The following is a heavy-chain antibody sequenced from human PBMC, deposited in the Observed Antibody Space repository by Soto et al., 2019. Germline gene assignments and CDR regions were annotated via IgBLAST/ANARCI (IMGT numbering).Heavy chain of an antibody. Sequence: GGSLRLSCAASGFTFSSYAMHWVRQAPGKGLEWVAVISYDGSNKYYADSVKGRFTISRDNSKNTLYLQMNSLRAEDTAVYYCARDMAGATTLLFDYWGQGTLVTVSS. CDR2: ISYDGSNK. J-gene: IGHJ4*02. V-gene: IGHV3-30-3*01. CDR3: ARDMAGATTLLFDY. CDR1: GFTFSSYA. D-gene: IGHD1-26*01.